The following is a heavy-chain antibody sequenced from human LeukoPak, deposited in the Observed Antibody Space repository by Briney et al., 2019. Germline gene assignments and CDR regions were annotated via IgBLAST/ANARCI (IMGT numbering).Heavy chain of an antibody. Sequence: SGGSLRLSCAASGFTFSSYAMHWVRQAPGKGLEWVSFISSRSSSTYYADSVKGRSTISRDNAKNLLYLQMNNLRAEDTAVYYCGRVVNGYSYGYVECWGQGTLVSVSS. D-gene: IGHD5-18*01. CDR3: GRVVNGYSYGYVEC. CDR2: ISSRSSST. CDR1: GFTFSSYA. V-gene: IGHV3-21*06. J-gene: IGHJ4*02.